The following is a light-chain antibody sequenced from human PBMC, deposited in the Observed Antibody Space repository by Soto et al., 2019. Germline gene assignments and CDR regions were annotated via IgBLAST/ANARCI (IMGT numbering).Light chain of an antibody. J-gene: IGLJ3*02. CDR3: AAWDDSLDGPV. CDR2: EVT. V-gene: IGLV2-14*01. Sequence: QSVLTQPASVSGSPGQSITISCTGTSGDIGSYNRVSWYQQHPGKAPKLIIYEVTDRPSGVSNRFSGSKSGNTASLTISGLQAEDEAEYYCAAWDDSLDGPVFGGGTKLTVL. CDR1: SGDIGSYNR.